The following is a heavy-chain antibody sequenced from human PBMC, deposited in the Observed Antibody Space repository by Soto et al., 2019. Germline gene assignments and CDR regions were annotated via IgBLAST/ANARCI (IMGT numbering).Heavy chain of an antibody. V-gene: IGHV1-18*01. CDR1: GYTFTSYG. J-gene: IGHJ6*02. D-gene: IGHD1-26*01. CDR2: ISTYNGNT. Sequence: QVQLVQSGAEVKKPGASVKVSCKASGYTFTSYGISWVRQAPGQGLEWMGWISTYNGNTNYAQKLQGRVTMTPDTSTSTAYMELRSLRSDDTAVYYCARVGSLWEGGYYYYYGMDVWGQGTTVTVSS. CDR3: ARVGSLWEGGYYYYYGMDV.